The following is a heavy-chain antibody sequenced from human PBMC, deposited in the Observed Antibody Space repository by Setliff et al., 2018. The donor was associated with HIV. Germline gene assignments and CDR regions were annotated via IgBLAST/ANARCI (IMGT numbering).Heavy chain of an antibody. D-gene: IGHD6-25*01. CDR2: INPSSGGT. CDR3: ATLLSYSSAWHY. CDR1: GYTFSDHY. J-gene: IGHJ4*02. V-gene: IGHV1-2*02. Sequence: ASVKVSCKASGYTFSDHYIHWVRQAPGQGLEWMGWINPSSGGTKFAQKFQGRVTMTRDTSINTAYMELSSLRSEDTAVYYCATLLSYSSAWHYWGQGTLVTVSS.